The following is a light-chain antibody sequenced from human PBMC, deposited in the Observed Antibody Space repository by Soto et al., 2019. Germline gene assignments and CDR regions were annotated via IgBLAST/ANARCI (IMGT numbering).Light chain of an antibody. J-gene: IGKJ2*01. CDR3: QQYNNWRYT. Sequence: EIVMTQSPDTLSVSPGESATLSCRARQSISNNLAWYQQKPGQAPRLLLCGASTRTTGIPARFSGSGSGTEFIITVSSRQSEDFAVYYCQQYNNWRYTFAQGTKMEI. CDR2: GAS. CDR1: QSISNN. V-gene: IGKV3-15*01.